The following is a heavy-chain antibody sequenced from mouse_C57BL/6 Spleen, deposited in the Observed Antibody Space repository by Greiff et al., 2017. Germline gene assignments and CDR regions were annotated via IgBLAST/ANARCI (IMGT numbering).Heavy chain of an antibody. CDR1: GYTFTGYY. Sequence: EVQLLQPGPELVKPGASVKISCKASGYTFTGYYMNWVKQSPEKSLEWIGEINPSTGGTTYNQKFKAKATLTVDKSSSTAYMQLKSLTSEDSAVYYCASGSSAGYAMDYWGQGTSVTVSS. CDR3: ASGSSAGYAMDY. CDR2: INPSTGGT. D-gene: IGHD1-1*01. J-gene: IGHJ4*01. V-gene: IGHV1-42*01.